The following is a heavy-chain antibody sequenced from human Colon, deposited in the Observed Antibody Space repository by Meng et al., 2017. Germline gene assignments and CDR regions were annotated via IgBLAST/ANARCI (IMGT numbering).Heavy chain of an antibody. V-gene: IGHV4-31*01. CDR2: IYYSGST. Sequence: LRLSCTVSGGSISSGGYYWSWISQHPGKGLEWIGYIYYSGSTYYNPSLKSLVTISVDTSKNQFSLKLSSVTAADTAVYYCAGGSSGYYYHWGQGTLVTVSS. CDR3: AGGSSGYYYH. D-gene: IGHD3-22*01. J-gene: IGHJ5*02. CDR1: GGSISSGGYY.